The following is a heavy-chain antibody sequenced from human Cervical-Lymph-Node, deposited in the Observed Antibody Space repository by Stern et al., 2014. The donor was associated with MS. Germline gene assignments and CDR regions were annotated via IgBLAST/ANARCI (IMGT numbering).Heavy chain of an antibody. V-gene: IGHV1-18*04. CDR2: ISADNGKT. Sequence: QMQLVQSGAEVKKPGASVKVSCKASGYTLTSYGIGWVRQAPGQGLEWMGWISADNGKTNYAQKVQGRVTMTADTSTSTVYMEVRSLRSDDTAMYYCATYSYGARIDYWGQGTLVTVSS. D-gene: IGHD4-11*01. CDR3: ATYSYGARIDY. J-gene: IGHJ4*02. CDR1: GYTLTSYG.